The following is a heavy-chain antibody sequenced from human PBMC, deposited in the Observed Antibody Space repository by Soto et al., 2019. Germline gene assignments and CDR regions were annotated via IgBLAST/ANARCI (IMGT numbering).Heavy chain of an antibody. D-gene: IGHD3-10*01. Sequence: EVQLVESGGGLVKPGGSLRLSCAASGFTFSSYSMNWVRQAPGKGLEWVSSISSSSSYIYYADSVKGRFTISRDNAKNSLYLQMNSLRAEDTAVYYCANLGSGSYYNKVIPDQFDYWGQGTLVTVSS. CDR3: ANLGSGSYYNKVIPDQFDY. CDR2: ISSSSSYI. CDR1: GFTFSSYS. J-gene: IGHJ4*02. V-gene: IGHV3-21*01.